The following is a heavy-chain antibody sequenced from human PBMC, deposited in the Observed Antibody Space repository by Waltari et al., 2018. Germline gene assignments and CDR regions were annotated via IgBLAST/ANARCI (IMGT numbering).Heavy chain of an antibody. J-gene: IGHJ3*02. CDR1: GFRFGFSY. CDR2: ITASGRGI. CDR3: ARVTTDYAFDI. Sequence: QMHLVESGGGLVKPGGSLRLSCAVSGFRFGFSYMSWIRQAPGKGLEWVSYITASGRGIYYSDSVRGRFIISRDNVKNSLYLELNSLRVDDTAMYFCARVTTDYAFDIWGQGTLVTVSS. V-gene: IGHV3-11*04. D-gene: IGHD4-17*01.